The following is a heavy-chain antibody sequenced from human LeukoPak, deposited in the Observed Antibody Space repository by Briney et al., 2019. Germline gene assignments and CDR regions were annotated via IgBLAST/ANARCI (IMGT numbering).Heavy chain of an antibody. CDR2: INWNGGST. V-gene: IGHV3-20*04. CDR1: GFTFSSYG. CDR3: ARDRIAVAGTLFGYYYYMDV. J-gene: IGHJ6*03. D-gene: IGHD6-19*01. Sequence: GGSLRLSCAASGFTFSSYGMSWVRQAPGKGLEWVSGINWNGGSTGYADSVKGRFTISRDNAKNSLYLQMNSLRAEDTALYYCARDRIAVAGTLFGYYYYMDVWGKGTTVTVSS.